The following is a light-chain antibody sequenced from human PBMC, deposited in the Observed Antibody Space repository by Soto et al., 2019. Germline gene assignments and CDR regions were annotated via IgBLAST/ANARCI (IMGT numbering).Light chain of an antibody. CDR1: QSITNY. CDR2: AAS. J-gene: IGKJ3*01. Sequence: DIQMTQSPSSLSASVGDRVTITCRASQSITNYLNWYQHKPGKAPKLLVYAASSLQSGVPSRFSGSGSGTDFTLTSSSLQPEDFATYFCQQRHNMPFTFGPGTKVDIK. CDR3: QQRHNMPFT. V-gene: IGKV1-39*01.